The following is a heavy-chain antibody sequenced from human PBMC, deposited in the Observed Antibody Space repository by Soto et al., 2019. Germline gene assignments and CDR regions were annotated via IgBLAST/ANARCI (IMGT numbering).Heavy chain of an antibody. V-gene: IGHV3-33*01. Sequence: QVQLVESGGGVVQPGRSLRVSCAASGFDFNTSGMHWVRQAPGKGLEWVAVIRYDGSNEYYAYSVKGRFTISRDKSKNAVSLQMISLRAEDTAVYYCARTIWMYNSFDMWHQGTIVTVAS. CDR2: IRYDGSNE. CDR3: ARTIWMYNSFDM. CDR1: GFDFNTSG. D-gene: IGHD1-20*01. J-gene: IGHJ3*02.